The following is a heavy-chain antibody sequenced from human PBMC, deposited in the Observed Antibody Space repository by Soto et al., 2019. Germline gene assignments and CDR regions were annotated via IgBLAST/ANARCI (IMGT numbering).Heavy chain of an antibody. V-gene: IGHV3-33*01. D-gene: IGHD2-21*02. CDR1: GFTFSSYG. CDR3: AREHLANCGGDCYLGPDAFDI. CDR2: IWYDGSNK. J-gene: IGHJ3*02. Sequence: PGGSLRLSCAASGFTFSSYGMHWVRQAPGKGLEWVAVIWYDGSNKYYADSVKGRFTISRDNSKNTLYLQMNSLRAEDAAVYYCAREHLANCGGDCYLGPDAFDIWGQGTMVTVSS.